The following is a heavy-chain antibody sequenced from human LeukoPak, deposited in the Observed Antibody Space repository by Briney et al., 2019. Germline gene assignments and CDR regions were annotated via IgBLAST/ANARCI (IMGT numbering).Heavy chain of an antibody. CDR3: ARDRGYSYGPDAFDI. Sequence: SETLSLTCNVSGGSVSSGSYYWSWIRQPPGKGLEWIGYIYYSGSTNYNPSLKSRVTISVDTSKNQFSLKLSSVTAADTAVYYCARDRGYSYGPDAFDIWGQGTMVTVSS. D-gene: IGHD5-18*01. CDR2: IYYSGST. J-gene: IGHJ3*02. V-gene: IGHV4-61*01. CDR1: GGSVSSGSYY.